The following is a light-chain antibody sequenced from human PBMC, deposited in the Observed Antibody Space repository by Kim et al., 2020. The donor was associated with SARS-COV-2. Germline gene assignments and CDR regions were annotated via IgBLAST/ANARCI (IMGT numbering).Light chain of an antibody. J-gene: IGKJ4*01. Sequence: DIQMTQSPSSVSASVGDTVTITCRAGQGIASWLAWYQQKPGKAPKLLIYAASSLPGGVPSRFSGSGSGTDFTLTISSLQPEDVGTYYCQQGNNFPVTFGGGTKLEI. CDR2: AAS. CDR1: QGIASW. V-gene: IGKV1-12*01. CDR3: QQGNNFPVT.